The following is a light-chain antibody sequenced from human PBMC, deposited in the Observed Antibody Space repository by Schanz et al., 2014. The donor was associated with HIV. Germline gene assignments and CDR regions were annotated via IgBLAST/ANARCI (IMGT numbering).Light chain of an antibody. J-gene: IGKJ4*01. CDR3: HQYGSSRGT. CDR1: QSISSTY. CDR2: GAY. Sequence: EGVLTQSPGSLSFSPGERATLSCRASQSISSTYLAWYQQRPGQAPRLLIHGAYRRATGIPDRFSGSGSGTDFTLTISRLEPEDFAVYYCHQYGSSRGTFGGGTKVELK. V-gene: IGKV3-20*01.